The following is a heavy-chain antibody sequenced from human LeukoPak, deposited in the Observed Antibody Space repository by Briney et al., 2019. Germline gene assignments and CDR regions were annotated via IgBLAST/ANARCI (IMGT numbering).Heavy chain of an antibody. D-gene: IGHD6-6*01. CDR1: GFTLSTSD. J-gene: IGHJ5*01. Sequence: GGSLRLSCAASGFTLSTSDMHWVRQGTGKRLEWVSAIGPSGDTYYPGSVKGRFTISRDNAKNLLYLQMNSLRAGDTAVYYCARAIPARRGENWFDSWGQGTLVSVSS. V-gene: IGHV3-13*01. CDR3: ARAIPARRGENWFDS. CDR2: IGPSGDT.